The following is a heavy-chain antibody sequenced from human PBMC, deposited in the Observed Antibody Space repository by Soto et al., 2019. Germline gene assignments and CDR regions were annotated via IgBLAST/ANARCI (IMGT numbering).Heavy chain of an antibody. CDR1: GFTSSSFV. D-gene: IGHD3-10*01. J-gene: IGHJ3*02. Sequence: QVQLVESGGGVVQPGTSLRLSCAASGFTSSSFVIHWVRQAPGKGLEWLAVISSDGNNQYYADSVKGRFTISRDNSKKTLYLQVNSLRAEDAAVYFCATKWGVLDAFDIWGQGTMVTVS. CDR3: ATKWGVLDAFDI. V-gene: IGHV3-30*03. CDR2: ISSDGNNQ.